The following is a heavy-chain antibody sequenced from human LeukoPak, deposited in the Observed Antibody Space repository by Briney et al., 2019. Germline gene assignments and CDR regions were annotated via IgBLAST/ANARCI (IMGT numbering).Heavy chain of an antibody. D-gene: IGHD3-3*01. V-gene: IGHV3-23*01. CDR3: AKGGLRFLEWLLYDY. CDR2: ISGSGGST. J-gene: IGHJ4*02. CDR1: GFTFSSYA. Sequence: GGSLRLSCAAPGFTFSSYAMSWVRQAPGKGLEWVSAISGSGGSTYYADSVKGRFTISRDNSKNTLYLQMNSLRAEDTAVYYCAKGGLRFLEWLLYDYWGQGTLVTVSS.